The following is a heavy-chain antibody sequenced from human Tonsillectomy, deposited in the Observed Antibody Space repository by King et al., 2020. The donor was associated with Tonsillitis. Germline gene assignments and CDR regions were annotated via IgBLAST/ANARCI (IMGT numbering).Heavy chain of an antibody. Sequence: VQLVESGGGLVQPGGSLRLSCAASGFTFSSYAMSWVRQAPGKGLEWVSAISGSGGSTYYADSVKDRFTISRDNSKNTLYLQMNSLRAEDTAVYYCAKDFQWCDYEGCAYYYYGMDVWGQGTTVTVSS. CDR2: ISGSGGST. J-gene: IGHJ6*02. D-gene: IGHD4-17*01. CDR3: AKDFQWCDYEGCAYYYYGMDV. V-gene: IGHV3-23*04. CDR1: GFTFSSYA.